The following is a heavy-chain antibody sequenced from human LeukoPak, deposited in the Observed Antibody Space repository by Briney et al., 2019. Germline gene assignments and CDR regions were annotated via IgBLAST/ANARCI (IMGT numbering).Heavy chain of an antibody. CDR1: GFTFSSYG. Sequence: GGSLRLSCAASGFTFSSYGMHWVRQAPGKGLEWVAFIRYDGSNKYYADSVKGRFTISRDNAKNSLFLQMNSLRAEDTAVYYCARADYYGSGNYYTSDYWGQGTLVTVSS. J-gene: IGHJ4*02. V-gene: IGHV3-30*02. CDR3: ARADYYGSGNYYTSDY. CDR2: IRYDGSNK. D-gene: IGHD3-10*01.